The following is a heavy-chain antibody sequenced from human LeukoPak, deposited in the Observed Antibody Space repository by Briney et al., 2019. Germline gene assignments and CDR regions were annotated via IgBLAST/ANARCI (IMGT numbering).Heavy chain of an antibody. CDR3: ARDKISINAFDM. CDR2: IYYSGST. CDR1: GGSISSYY. V-gene: IGHV4-59*01. D-gene: IGHD1-14*01. J-gene: IGHJ3*02. Sequence: PSETLSLTCTVSGGSISSYYWSWIRQPPGKGLEWIGYIYYSGSTNYNPSLKSRVTISVDTSKNQFSLKLSSVTAADTAVYYCARDKISINAFDMWGQGTMVTVSS.